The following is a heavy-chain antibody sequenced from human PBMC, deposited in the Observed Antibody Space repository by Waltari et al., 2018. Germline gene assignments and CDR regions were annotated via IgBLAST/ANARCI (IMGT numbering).Heavy chain of an antibody. V-gene: IGHV1-3*01. D-gene: IGHD4-4*01. CDR2: INAGNGNT. CDR1: GYTFTSYA. CDR3: ARGPLGYSNYSPFDY. Sequence: QVQLVQSGAEVKKPGASVKVSCKASGYTFTSYAMHWVRQAPGQRLEWMGWINAGNGNTKYSQKFEGRVTITMDTSASTAYMELSSLRSEDMAVYYCARGPLGYSNYSPFDYWGQGTLVTVSS. J-gene: IGHJ4*02.